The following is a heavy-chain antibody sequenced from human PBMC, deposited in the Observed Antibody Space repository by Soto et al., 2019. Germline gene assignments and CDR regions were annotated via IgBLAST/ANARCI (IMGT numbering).Heavy chain of an antibody. CDR2: VSYRGST. Sequence: QLQLQESGPGLVKTSETLSLTCAVSGGSFSSSTYYWDWIRQPPGKGLECIGSVSYRGSTYSNPPLKSRVSIAVDTSQNQFSLRVNSVTAAETAVYYCARHGGTTREPKRGFDIWGQGTMVTVSS. J-gene: IGHJ3*02. CDR3: ARHGGTTREPKRGFDI. V-gene: IGHV4-39*01. CDR1: GGSFSSSTYY. D-gene: IGHD4-17*01.